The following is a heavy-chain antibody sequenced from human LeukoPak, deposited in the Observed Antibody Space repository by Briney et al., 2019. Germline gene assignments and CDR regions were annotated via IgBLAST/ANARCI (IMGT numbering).Heavy chain of an antibody. D-gene: IGHD3-3*01. CDR1: GYTFTGYY. Sequence: ASVTVSCKASGYTFTGYYMHWVRQAPGQGLEWMGWINPNSGGTNYAQKFQGRVTMTRDTSISTAYMELSRLRSDDTAVYYCARELRFLEWLSHFDYWGQGTLVTVSS. CDR3: ARELRFLEWLSHFDY. J-gene: IGHJ4*02. CDR2: INPNSGGT. V-gene: IGHV1-2*02.